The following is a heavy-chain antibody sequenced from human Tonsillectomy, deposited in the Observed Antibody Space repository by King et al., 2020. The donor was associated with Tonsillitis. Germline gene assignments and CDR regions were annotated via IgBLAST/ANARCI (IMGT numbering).Heavy chain of an antibody. D-gene: IGHD6-19*01. CDR1: GDSISDYY. CDR2: IYYSGST. V-gene: IGHV4-59*01. CDR3: AISFGSSGWFDY. J-gene: IGHJ4*02. Sequence: QLQESGPGLVKPSETLSLTCTVSGDSISDYYWSWIRQPPGKGLEWIGYIYYSGSTNYNPSLKSRVTMSVDTSKNQFALKLSSVTAADTAVYYFAISFGSSGWFDYWGQGTLVTVSS.